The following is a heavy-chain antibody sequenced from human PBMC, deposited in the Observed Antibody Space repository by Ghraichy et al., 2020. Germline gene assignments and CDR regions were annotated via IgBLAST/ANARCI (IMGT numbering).Heavy chain of an antibody. D-gene: IGHD5-18*01. Sequence: LSLTCAASGFTFSSYWMSWVRQAPGKGLEWVANIKQDGSEKYYVDSVKGRFTISRDNAYNSLYLQMNSLTVEDTAVYYCARGGGYSYAWGQGTLVTVSS. V-gene: IGHV3-7*01. J-gene: IGHJ5*02. CDR1: GFTFSSYW. CDR2: IKQDGSEK. CDR3: ARGGGYSYA.